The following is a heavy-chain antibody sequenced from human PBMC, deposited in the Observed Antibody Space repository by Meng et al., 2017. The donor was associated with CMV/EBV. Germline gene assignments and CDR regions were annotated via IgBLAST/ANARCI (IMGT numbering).Heavy chain of an antibody. D-gene: IGHD5-18*01. J-gene: IGHJ4*02. CDR2: ISYDGSNK. CDR1: GFTFSSYA. V-gene: IGHV3-30*04. Sequence: GESLKTPCAASGFTFSSYAMHWVRQAPGKGLEWVAVISYDGSNKYYADSVKGRFTISRDNSKNTLYLQMNRLRAEDTAVYYCARDRAGYSYGLWYYFDYWGQGTLVTVSS. CDR3: ARDRAGYSYGLWYYFDY.